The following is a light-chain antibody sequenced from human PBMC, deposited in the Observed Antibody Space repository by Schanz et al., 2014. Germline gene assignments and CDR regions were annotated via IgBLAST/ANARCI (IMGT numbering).Light chain of an antibody. CDR3: QSYDSSLSVWV. CDR2: ANN. J-gene: IGLJ3*02. V-gene: IGLV1-40*01. Sequence: QSVLTQPPSVSGAPGQRVTISCTGSSSNIGAGYDVHWYQQLPGAAPKLLIYANNIRPSGVPDRFSGSKSGTSASLAITGLRAEDEADYYCQSYDSSLSVWVFGGGTKLTVL. CDR1: SSNIGAGYD.